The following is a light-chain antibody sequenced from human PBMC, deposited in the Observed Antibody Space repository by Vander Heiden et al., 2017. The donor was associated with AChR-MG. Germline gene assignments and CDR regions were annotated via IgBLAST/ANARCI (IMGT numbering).Light chain of an antibody. Sequence: SYELTQPPSVSVSPGQTASITCSGDTLGDKSASWYQQKPGQSPFLVIYQDIKRPSGIPERFSGSNSGNTATLTISGTQAMDEADYYCQAWDSGTGVFGTGTKVTVL. J-gene: IGLJ1*01. V-gene: IGLV3-1*01. CDR1: TLGDKS. CDR2: QDI. CDR3: QAWDSGTGV.